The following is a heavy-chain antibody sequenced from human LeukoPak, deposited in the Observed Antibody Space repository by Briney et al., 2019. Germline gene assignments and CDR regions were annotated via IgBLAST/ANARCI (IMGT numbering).Heavy chain of an antibody. Sequence: GGSLRLSCAASGFSFSSCEMNWVRQAPGKGLEWVSAISGSGGSTYYADSVKGRFTISRDNSKNTLYLQMNSLRAEDTAVYYCAKGGYCSSTSCYEFSDFDYWGQGTLVTVSS. CDR3: AKGGYCSSTSCYEFSDFDY. V-gene: IGHV3-23*01. D-gene: IGHD2-2*01. J-gene: IGHJ4*02. CDR1: GFSFSSCE. CDR2: ISGSGGST.